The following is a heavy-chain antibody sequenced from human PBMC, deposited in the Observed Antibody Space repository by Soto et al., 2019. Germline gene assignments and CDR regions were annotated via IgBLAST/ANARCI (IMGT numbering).Heavy chain of an antibody. J-gene: IGHJ3*02. V-gene: IGHV4-31*03. CDR3: ARLTYYDILTGFPDAFDI. CDR2: IYYSGST. D-gene: IGHD3-9*01. Sequence: PSETLSLTCTVSGGSISSGGYYWSWIRQHPGKGLEWTGYIYYSGSTYYNPSLKSRVTISVDTSKNQFSLKLSSVTAADTAVYYCARLTYYDILTGFPDAFDIWGQGTMVTVSS. CDR1: GGSISSGGYY.